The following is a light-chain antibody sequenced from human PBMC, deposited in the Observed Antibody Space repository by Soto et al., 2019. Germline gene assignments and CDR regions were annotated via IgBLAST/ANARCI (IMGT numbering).Light chain of an antibody. J-gene: IGLJ3*02. CDR3: SSFVAGNNYGV. V-gene: IGLV2-8*01. CDR1: SSDVGGCDY. Sequence: QSVLTQPPSASGAPGRSVTISCTGTSSDVGGCDYVSWFQHHPAKAPKLIIYEVTKRPSGVPDRFSPSKYGNTAYLTVSGLQAEDEADYYCSSFVAGNNYGVCGGGTQLTVL. CDR2: EVT.